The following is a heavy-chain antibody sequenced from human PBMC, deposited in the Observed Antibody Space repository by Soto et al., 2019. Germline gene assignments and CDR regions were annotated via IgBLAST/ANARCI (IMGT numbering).Heavy chain of an antibody. D-gene: IGHD6-13*01. CDR3: AGYIAAAGRFDY. V-gene: IGHV4-59*08. CDR2: MYYSGST. Sequence: PSETLSLTCTVSGGSISSYYWSWIRQPPGKGLEWIGYMYYSGSTNYNPSLKSRVTISVDTSKNQFSLKLSSVTAADTAVYYCAGYIAAAGRFDYWGQGTLVTVS. CDR1: GGSISSYY. J-gene: IGHJ4*02.